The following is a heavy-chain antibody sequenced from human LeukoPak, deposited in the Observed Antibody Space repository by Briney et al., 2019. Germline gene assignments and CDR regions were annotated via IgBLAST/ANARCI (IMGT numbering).Heavy chain of an antibody. CDR3: TRHGRGSLNVFDV. D-gene: IGHD1-26*01. Sequence: SGGSLRLSCAASGFTFSSYWMHWVRQASGKGLEWVGRIRTEANSFATAYAASVEGRFTISRDDSQNTAYLQMNSLKTEDTAVYYCTRHGRGSLNVFDVWGQGTMVTVSS. V-gene: IGHV3-73*01. CDR2: IRTEANSFAT. CDR1: GFTFSSYW. J-gene: IGHJ3*01.